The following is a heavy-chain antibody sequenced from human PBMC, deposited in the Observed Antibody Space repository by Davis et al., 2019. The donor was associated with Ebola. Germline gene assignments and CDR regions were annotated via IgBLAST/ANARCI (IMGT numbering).Heavy chain of an antibody. CDR1: GGSFSGYY. CDR2: ISSSGTNT. V-gene: IGHV3-23*01. CDR3: AKFRGTSAVNFDS. J-gene: IGHJ4*02. D-gene: IGHD1/OR15-1a*01. Sequence: ETLSLTCAVYGGSFSGYYWSWVRQAPGKGLEWVSSISSSGTNTYYPDSVKGRFTISRDNSKNTLSLQMNSLRAEDTALYYCAKFRGTSAVNFDSWGQGALVTVSS.